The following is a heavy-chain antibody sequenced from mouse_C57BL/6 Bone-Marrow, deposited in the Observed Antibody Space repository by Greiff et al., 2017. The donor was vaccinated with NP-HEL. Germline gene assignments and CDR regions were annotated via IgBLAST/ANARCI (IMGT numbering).Heavy chain of an antibody. D-gene: IGHD1-1*01. J-gene: IGHJ1*03. CDR2: IDPENGDT. CDR3: TTSTVVSWYFDV. Sequence: VQLQQSGAELVRPGASVKLSCTASGFNIKDAYMPWVKQRPEQGLEWIGWIDPENGDTEYASKFQGKATITADTSSNTAYLQLSSLTSEDTAVYYCTTSTVVSWYFDVWGTGTTVTVSS. V-gene: IGHV14-4*01. CDR1: GFNIKDAY.